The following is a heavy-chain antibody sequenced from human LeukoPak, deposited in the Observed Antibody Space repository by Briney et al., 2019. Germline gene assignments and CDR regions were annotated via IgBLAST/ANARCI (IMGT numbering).Heavy chain of an antibody. Sequence: SETLSLTCGVSGGSFSAYYWSWIRQPPGKGLELIGEINHSGRTNYNPSLKGRVTISVDTSKNQFSLNLSSVTAADTAVYYCARSPLTGNYGDWFDPWGQGTLVIVSS. CDR3: ARSPLTGNYGDWFDP. J-gene: IGHJ5*02. V-gene: IGHV4-34*01. CDR1: GGSFSAYY. D-gene: IGHD3-9*01. CDR2: INHSGRT.